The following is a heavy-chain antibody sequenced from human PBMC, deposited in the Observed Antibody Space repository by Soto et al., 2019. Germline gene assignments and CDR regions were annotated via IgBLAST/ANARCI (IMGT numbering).Heavy chain of an antibody. V-gene: IGHV1-69*01. J-gene: IGHJ5*02. Sequence: QVQLVQSGAEVKKPGSSVKVSCKASGGTFSSYAISWVRQAPGQGLEWMGGIIPIFGTANYAQKFQGRVTITEDESTSTAYMQLSSLRYEDTAVYYCARMICRNHDFWSGWFDPWGQGTLVTVSS. CDR2: IIPIFGTA. CDR3: ARMICRNHDFWSGWFDP. D-gene: IGHD3-3*01. CDR1: GGTFSSYA.